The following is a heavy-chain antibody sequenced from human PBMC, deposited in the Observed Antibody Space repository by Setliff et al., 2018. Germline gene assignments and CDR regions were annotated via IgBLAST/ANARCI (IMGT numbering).Heavy chain of an antibody. V-gene: IGHV5-51*01. D-gene: IGHD1-26*01. CDR1: GYSFTSYW. CDR3: ARLYHSGSYFSRNPDAFDI. J-gene: IGHJ3*02. CDR2: IYPGDSDT. Sequence: GESLKISCKGSGYSFTSYWIGWVRQMPGKGLEWMGIIYPGDSDTRYSPSFQGQVTISADKSISTAYLQWSSLKASDTAMYYCARLYHSGSYFSRNPDAFDIWGQGTMVTVSS.